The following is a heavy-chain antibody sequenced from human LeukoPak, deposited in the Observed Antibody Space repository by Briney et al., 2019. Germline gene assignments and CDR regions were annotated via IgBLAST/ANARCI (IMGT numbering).Heavy chain of an antibody. D-gene: IGHD2-2*01. J-gene: IGHJ6*03. CDR1: GGSISSGSYY. V-gene: IGHV4-61*02. Sequence: SETLSPTCTVSGGSISSGSYYWSWIRQPAGKGLERIGRIYTSGSTNYNPSLKSRATISVDTSKNQFSLKLSSVTAADTAVYYCAREDRVVVVPAATWGYYYYMDVWGKGTTVTVSS. CDR3: AREDRVVVVPAATWGYYYYMDV. CDR2: IYTSGST.